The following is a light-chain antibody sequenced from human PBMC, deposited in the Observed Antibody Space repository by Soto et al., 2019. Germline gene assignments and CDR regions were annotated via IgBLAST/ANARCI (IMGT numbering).Light chain of an antibody. Sequence: DIQMTQSPSSLSASVGDSVTISCRARQGIANYLAWYQQKPGKVPELLIYAASTLHSGVPSRFSGSGSGTDITLTISSLQPEDVASYYCQKYSSAPWTFGQGTKVEIK. CDR2: AAS. V-gene: IGKV1-27*01. J-gene: IGKJ1*01. CDR1: QGIANY. CDR3: QKYSSAPWT.